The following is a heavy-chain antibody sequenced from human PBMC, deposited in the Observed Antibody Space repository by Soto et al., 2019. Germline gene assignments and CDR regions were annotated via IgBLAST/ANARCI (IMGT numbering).Heavy chain of an antibody. J-gene: IGHJ6*02. CDR2: ISAYNGNT. Sequence: ASVKVSCKASGYTFTSYGISWVRQAPGQGLEWMGWISAYNGNTNYAQKLQGRVTMTTDTSTSTAYMELRSLRSDDTAVYYCAREVVATIRRYYYYGMYVWGQGTTVTVSS. V-gene: IGHV1-18*01. CDR1: GYTFTSYG. CDR3: AREVVATIRRYYYYGMYV. D-gene: IGHD5-12*01.